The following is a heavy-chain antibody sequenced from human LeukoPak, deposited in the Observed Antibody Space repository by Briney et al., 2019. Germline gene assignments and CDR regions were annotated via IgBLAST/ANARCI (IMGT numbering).Heavy chain of an antibody. Sequence: GGSLRLSCAASGFTFSSYGMHWVRQAPGKGLEWVAVISYDGSNKYYADSVKGRFIISRDNSKNTLYLQMNSLRAEDTAVYYCAKDPYMVRGEIGYFDYWGQGTLVTVSS. D-gene: IGHD3-10*01. J-gene: IGHJ4*02. V-gene: IGHV3-30*18. CDR3: AKDPYMVRGEIGYFDY. CDR2: ISYDGSNK. CDR1: GFTFSSYG.